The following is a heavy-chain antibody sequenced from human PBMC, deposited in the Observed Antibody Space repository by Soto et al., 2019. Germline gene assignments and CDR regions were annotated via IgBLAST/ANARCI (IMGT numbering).Heavy chain of an antibody. J-gene: IGHJ6*03. CDR1: GYTFTSYG. V-gene: IGHV1-18*01. CDR2: ISAYNGNT. Sequence: ASVNVSCKASGYTFTSYGISWVRQAPGQGLEWMGWISAYNGNTNYAQKLQGRVTMTTDTSTSTAYMELRSLRSDDTAVYYCARNAESSGWYYYYYMDVWGKGTTVTVSS. D-gene: IGHD6-19*01. CDR3: ARNAESSGWYYYYYMDV.